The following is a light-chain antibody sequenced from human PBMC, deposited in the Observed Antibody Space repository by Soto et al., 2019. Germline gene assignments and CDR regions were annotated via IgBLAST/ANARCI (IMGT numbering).Light chain of an antibody. CDR3: QEYNSYSGT. J-gene: IGKJ1*01. CDR1: QSLGIW. Sequence: DIQMTQSPSTLSASVGDRVTITCRASQSLGIWLDWHQQKPGKAPKLLIYDASTLKSGVPSRLRGSGYGTKFTLTISSMQTDDFETYYCQEYNSYSGTFGHGTKVDIK. CDR2: DAS. V-gene: IGKV1-5*01.